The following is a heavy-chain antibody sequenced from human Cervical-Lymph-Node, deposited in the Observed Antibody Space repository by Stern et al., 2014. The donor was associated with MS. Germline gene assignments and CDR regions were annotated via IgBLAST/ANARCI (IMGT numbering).Heavy chain of an antibody. V-gene: IGHV4-59*01. CDR1: GGSISSYY. CDR3: ARGSGGSYLDY. D-gene: IGHD1-26*01. CDR2: IHYSGSN. J-gene: IGHJ4*02. Sequence: VQLVESGPGLVKPSETLSLTCTVSGGSISSYYWSWIRQPPGKGLEWIGYIHYSGSNNYNPYLKSRVTISVDTSKNQFSLKLSSVTAADTAVYYCARGSGGSYLDYWGQGTLVTVSS.